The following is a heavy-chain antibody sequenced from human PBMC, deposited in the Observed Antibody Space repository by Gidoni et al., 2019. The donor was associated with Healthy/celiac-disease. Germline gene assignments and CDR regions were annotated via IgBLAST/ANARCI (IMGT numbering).Heavy chain of an antibody. CDR1: AFPFSSYG. Sequence: QVQLVASGGGVVQPGASLILPCAPSAFPFSSYGMHWVRQAPGKGLEWVAFIRYDGSNKYYADSVKGRFTISRDNSKNTLYLQMNSLRAEDTAVYYCAKEYYGSGSYYKGGPAYWGQGTLVTVSS. J-gene: IGHJ4*02. D-gene: IGHD3-10*01. V-gene: IGHV3-30*02. CDR3: AKEYYGSGSYYKGGPAY. CDR2: IRYDGSNK.